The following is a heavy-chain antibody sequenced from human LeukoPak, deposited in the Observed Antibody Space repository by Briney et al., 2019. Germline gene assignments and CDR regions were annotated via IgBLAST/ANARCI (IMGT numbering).Heavy chain of an antibody. Sequence: GASVNVSFKGSVYTFLNYGIRWVRPAPAQGLAWMGWINAYNGNTHYVQKLRGRVTMTTDTSASTAYMELRSLRSDDTGVYYCARGGYDYGLAGWFDPWGQGTLVTVSS. CDR3: ARGGYDYGLAGWFDP. CDR1: VYTFLNYG. CDR2: INAYNGNT. V-gene: IGHV1-18*04. D-gene: IGHD4-17*01. J-gene: IGHJ5*02.